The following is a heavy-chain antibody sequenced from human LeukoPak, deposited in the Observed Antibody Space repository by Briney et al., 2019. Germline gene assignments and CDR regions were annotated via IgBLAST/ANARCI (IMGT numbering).Heavy chain of an antibody. J-gene: IGHJ4*02. D-gene: IGHD2-2*02. CDR1: GYTFTIYY. CDR3: ARNPPYCTSTSCYNDY. V-gene: IGHV1-2*02. Sequence: ASVKVSCKASGYTFTIYYMHWVRQAPGQGLEWMGWINPNSGTTSYAQRFQGRVTMTRDTSISTAYMELSGLTSDDTAVYYCARNPPYCTSTSCYNDYWGQGTLVTVSS. CDR2: INPNSGTT.